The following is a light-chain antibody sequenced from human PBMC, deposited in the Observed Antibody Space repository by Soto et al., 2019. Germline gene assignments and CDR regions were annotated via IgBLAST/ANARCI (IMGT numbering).Light chain of an antibody. CDR2: GAS. Sequence: ESVLTQSPGTLSLSPGERATLSCRASQSVSSNYLAWYQQKPGQAPRLLIYGASTRATGIPDRFSGSGSGTDFTLTISRLGPEDFAVYYCQQYGSSPPITFGQGTRLEIK. CDR1: QSVSSNY. CDR3: QQYGSSPPIT. V-gene: IGKV3-20*01. J-gene: IGKJ5*01.